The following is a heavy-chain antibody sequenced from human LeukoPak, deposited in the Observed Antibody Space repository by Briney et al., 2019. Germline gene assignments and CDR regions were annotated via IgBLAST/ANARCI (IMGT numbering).Heavy chain of an antibody. Sequence: ASVKVSCKASGYTFTSYGISWVRQAPGQGLEWMGWISAYNGNTNYAQKFQGRVTITADESTSTAYMELSSLRSEDTAVYYCARVAYCGGDCSWGNWFDPWGQGTLVTVSS. D-gene: IGHD2-21*02. CDR1: GYTFTSYG. CDR2: ISAYNGNT. V-gene: IGHV1-18*01. CDR3: ARVAYCGGDCSWGNWFDP. J-gene: IGHJ5*02.